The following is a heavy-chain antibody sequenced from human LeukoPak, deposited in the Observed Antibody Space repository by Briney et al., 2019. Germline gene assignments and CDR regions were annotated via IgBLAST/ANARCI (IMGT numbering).Heavy chain of an antibody. J-gene: IGHJ4*02. Sequence: PGGSLRLSCAASGFTFSDYSMNWVRQAPGKGLEWISYVGISSGKTKYADSVKGRFTISGDSAKNSVFLQMNSLRVEDTAVYYCARDHRYAFDNWGQGTLVTVSS. D-gene: IGHD5-12*01. CDR2: VGISSGKT. V-gene: IGHV3-48*04. CDR1: GFTFSDYS. CDR3: ARDHRYAFDN.